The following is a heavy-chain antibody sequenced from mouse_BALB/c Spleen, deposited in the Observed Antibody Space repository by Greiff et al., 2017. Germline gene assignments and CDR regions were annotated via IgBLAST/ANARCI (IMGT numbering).Heavy chain of an antibody. J-gene: IGHJ3*01. CDR3: AYYGSSYAWFAY. V-gene: IGHV14-3*02. Sequence: EVQGVESGAELVKPGASVKLSCTASGFNIKDTYMHWVKQRPEQGLEWIGRIDPANGNTKYDPKFQGKATITADTSSNTAYLQLSSLTSEDTAVYYCAYYGSSYAWFAYWGQGTLVTVSA. D-gene: IGHD1-1*01. CDR2: IDPANGNT. CDR1: GFNIKDTY.